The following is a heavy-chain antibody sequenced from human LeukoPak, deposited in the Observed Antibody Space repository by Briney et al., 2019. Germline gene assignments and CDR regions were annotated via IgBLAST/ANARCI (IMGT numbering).Heavy chain of an antibody. CDR3: ARSLPRYYFDY. J-gene: IGHJ4*02. CDR2: ISSSSSYI. Sequence: GGSLRLSCAASGFTFSSYSMNWVRQAPGKGLEWVSSISSSSSYIYYADSVKGRFTTSRDNAKNSLYLQMNSLRAEDTAVYYCARSLPRYYFDYWGQGTLVTVSS. V-gene: IGHV3-21*01. CDR1: GFTFSSYS.